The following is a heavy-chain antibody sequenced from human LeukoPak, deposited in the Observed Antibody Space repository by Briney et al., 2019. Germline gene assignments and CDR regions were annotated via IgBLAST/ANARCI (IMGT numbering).Heavy chain of an antibody. CDR1: GFTFSDYY. J-gene: IGHJ4*02. CDR3: ARAPAYCGGDCYSGGYFDY. V-gene: IGHV3-11*01. D-gene: IGHD2-21*02. CDR2: ISSSGSTI. Sequence: GGSLRLSCAASGFTFSDYYMSWIRQAPGKGLDGVSYISSSGSTIYYADSVKGRFTISRDNAKNSLYLQMNSLRAEDTAVYYCARAPAYCGGDCYSGGYFDYWGQGTLVTVSS.